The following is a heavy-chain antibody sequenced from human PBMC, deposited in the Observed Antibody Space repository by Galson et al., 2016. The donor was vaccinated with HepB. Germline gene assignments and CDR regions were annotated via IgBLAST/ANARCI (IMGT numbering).Heavy chain of an antibody. CDR3: VRGVSGSYGFDF. D-gene: IGHD3-10*01. J-gene: IGHJ4*02. V-gene: IGHV4-4*02. CDR2: IYHSGYT. CDR1: GASVTSTNW. Sequence: LSLTCAVSGASVTSTNWWSWVRQPPGKGLEWIGEIYHSGYTNCNPSLKSRVTVSLDKPKNQVSLKLTSVTAADTAVYYCVRGVSGSYGFDFWGQGALVTVSS.